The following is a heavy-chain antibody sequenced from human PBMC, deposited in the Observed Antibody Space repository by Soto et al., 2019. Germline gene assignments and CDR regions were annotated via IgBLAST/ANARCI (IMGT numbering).Heavy chain of an antibody. CDR2: IFYTGST. V-gene: IGHV4-30-4*01. Sequence: TLSFTCSVSGGTSNSGVYFWSWIRQPPGKGLEWIGSIFYTGSTYYRPSLTSRDSTSMDTYKNMLSLRMRSLTAADTAVYFCARDPKYYYDSSGDDALDIWGQGKMVT. D-gene: IGHD3-22*01. CDR1: GGTSNSGVYF. CDR3: ARDPKYYYDSSGDDALDI. J-gene: IGHJ3*02.